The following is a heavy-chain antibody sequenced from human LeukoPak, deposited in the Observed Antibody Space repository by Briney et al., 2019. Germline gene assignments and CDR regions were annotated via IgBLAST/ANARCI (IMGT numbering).Heavy chain of an antibody. CDR3: ARHHDSSGPNWFDP. CDR1: GGSFSGYY. CDR2: INHSGST. J-gene: IGHJ5*02. D-gene: IGHD3-22*01. V-gene: IGHV4-34*01. Sequence: PSETLSLTCAVYGGSFSGYYWSWIRQPPGKGREWIGEINHSGSTNYNPSLKSRVTISVDTSKNQFSLKLSSVTAADTAVYYCARHHDSSGPNWFDPCGQGTLVTVSS.